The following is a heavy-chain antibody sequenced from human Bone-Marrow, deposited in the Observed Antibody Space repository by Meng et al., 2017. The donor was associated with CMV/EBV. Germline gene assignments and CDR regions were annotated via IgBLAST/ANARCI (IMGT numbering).Heavy chain of an antibody. V-gene: IGHV4-61*01. CDR3: ASLDDYGTFDY. J-gene: IGHJ4*02. CDR1: GGSVSSGSYY. D-gene: IGHD4-17*01. Sequence: GSLRLSCTVSGGSVSSGSYYWSWIRQPPGKGLEWIGYIYYSGSTNYNPSLKSRVTISVDTSKNQFSLKLNSVTAADTAVYYCASLDDYGTFDYWGQGTLVTVSS. CDR2: IYYSGST.